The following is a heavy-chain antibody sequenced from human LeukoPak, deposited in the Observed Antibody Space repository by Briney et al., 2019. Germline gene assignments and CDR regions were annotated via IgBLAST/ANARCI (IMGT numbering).Heavy chain of an antibody. Sequence: ASVKVSCKTSGGTFSNYAVTWVRQAPGQGLEWMGWINPNSGGANYAQRFQGWVTMTRDTSISTAYMELSRLRSDDAAVYYCARESRYYDSSGYYKGFDYWGQGTLVTVSS. CDR1: GGTFSNYA. J-gene: IGHJ4*02. V-gene: IGHV1-2*04. CDR3: ARESRYYDSSGYYKGFDY. CDR2: INPNSGGA. D-gene: IGHD3-22*01.